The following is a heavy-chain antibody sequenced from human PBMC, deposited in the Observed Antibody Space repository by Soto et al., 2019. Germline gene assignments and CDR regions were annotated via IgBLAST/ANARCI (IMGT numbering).Heavy chain of an antibody. CDR1: GFTFSDYY. CDR3: ASYYSNYPNDVTNALDI. Sequence: GSLRLSCAASGFTFSDYYMSWIRQAPGKGLEWVSYISSSGSTIYYADSVKGRFTISRGNAKNSLYLQMNSLRAEDTAVYYCASYYSNYPNDVTNALDIWGQGTMVTVSS. CDR2: ISSSGSTI. D-gene: IGHD4-4*01. J-gene: IGHJ3*02. V-gene: IGHV3-11*01.